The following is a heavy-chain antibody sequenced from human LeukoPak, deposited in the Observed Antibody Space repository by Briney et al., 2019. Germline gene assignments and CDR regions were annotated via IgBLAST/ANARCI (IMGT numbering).Heavy chain of an antibody. CDR1: GFTFSSYA. V-gene: IGHV3-23*01. CDR3: AKGMFGYLGGLYWDFDL. D-gene: IGHD3-22*01. CDR2: ISGSGGST. J-gene: IGHJ2*01. Sequence: SGGSRRLSCAASGFTFSSYAISWVRQAPGKGLEWVSGISGSGGSTHYADSVKGRFTISRDNSKNTLYLQMNSLRAEDTAVYHCAKGMFGYLGGLYWDFDLWGRGTVVTVSS.